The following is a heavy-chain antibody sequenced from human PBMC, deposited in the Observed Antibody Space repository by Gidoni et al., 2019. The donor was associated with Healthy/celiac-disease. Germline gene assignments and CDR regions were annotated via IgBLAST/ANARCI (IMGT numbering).Heavy chain of an antibody. CDR3: ARAAYDSSGYYDY. CDR2: INHRGST. Sequence: HVQLQQWGAGLLKPSETLSLTCAVYGGSFSGYYWSWIRQPPGTGLEWIGEINHRGSTNYNPSLKSRVTISVDTSKNQFSLKLSSVTAADTAVYYCARAAYDSSGYYDYWGQGTLVTVSS. V-gene: IGHV4-34*01. CDR1: GGSFSGYY. D-gene: IGHD3-22*01. J-gene: IGHJ4*02.